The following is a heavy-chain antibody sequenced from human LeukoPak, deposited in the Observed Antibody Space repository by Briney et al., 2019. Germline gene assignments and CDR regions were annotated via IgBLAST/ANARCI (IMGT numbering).Heavy chain of an antibody. Sequence: GGSLRLSCAASGFTFSSYAMHGVRQAPGEGLEYVSATCSNGGGTYYANSVKGRFTISRDNSKNTLYLQMGSLRAEDMAVYYCARDRYRYYYGMDVWGQGTTVTVSS. CDR2: TCSNGGGT. J-gene: IGHJ6*02. CDR3: ARDRYRYYYGMDV. D-gene: IGHD1-1*01. V-gene: IGHV3-64*01. CDR1: GFTFSSYA.